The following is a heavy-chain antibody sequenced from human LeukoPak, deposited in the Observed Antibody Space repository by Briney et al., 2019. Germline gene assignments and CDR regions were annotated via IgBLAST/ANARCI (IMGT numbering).Heavy chain of an antibody. D-gene: IGHD2-15*01. J-gene: IGHJ4*02. CDR2: INPSGGST. CDR1: GYTFTSYY. V-gene: IGHV1-46*01. CDR3: ARDRGYCSGGSCYTDY. Sequence: ASVKVSCKASGYTFTSYYMHWVRQAPGQGLEWMGIINPSGGSTSYAQRFQGRVTMTRDTSTSTVYMELSSLRSEDTAVYYCARDRGYCSGGSCYTDYWGQGTLVSVSS.